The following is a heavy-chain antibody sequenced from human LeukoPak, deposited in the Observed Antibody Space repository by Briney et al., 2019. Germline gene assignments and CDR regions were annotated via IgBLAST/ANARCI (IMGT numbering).Heavy chain of an antibody. V-gene: IGHV1-2*06. CDR3: ARDPRIAVAGKYFDY. CDR1: GYTFINFD. CDR2: INPNSGGT. D-gene: IGHD6-19*01. J-gene: IGHJ4*02. Sequence: ASVKVSCKASGYTFINFDINWVRQAPGQGLEWMGRINPNSGGTNYAQKFQGRVTMTRDTSISTAYMELSRLRSDDTAVYYCARDPRIAVAGKYFDYWGQGTLVTVSS.